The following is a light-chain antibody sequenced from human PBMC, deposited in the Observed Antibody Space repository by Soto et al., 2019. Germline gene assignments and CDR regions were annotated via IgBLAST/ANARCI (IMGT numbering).Light chain of an antibody. V-gene: IGKV1-39*01. CDR1: ETISTF. J-gene: IGKJ5*01. Sequence: DIQRTQSSSSLSASVGARVNLTCRASETISTFLNWYQHKPGRDPKLLIYAASSLQSGVPSRFSGSGSGTDFNLTISRLQTEEFATYYCQQANSFTITFGQGTQLDIK. CDR3: QQANSFTIT. CDR2: AAS.